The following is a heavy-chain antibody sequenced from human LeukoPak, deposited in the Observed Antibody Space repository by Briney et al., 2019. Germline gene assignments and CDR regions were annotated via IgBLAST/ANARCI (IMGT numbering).Heavy chain of an antibody. V-gene: IGHV4-59*08. Sequence: KPSETLSLTCTVSGGSISTYYWSWIRQPPGKGLEWIGYIYYSGSTNYNPSLKSRVTISVDTSKNQFSLKLSSVTAADTAVYYCARRGGSYYGYFDYWGQGTLVTVSS. CDR2: IYYSGST. CDR3: ARRGGSYYGYFDY. J-gene: IGHJ4*02. D-gene: IGHD1-26*01. CDR1: GGSISTYY.